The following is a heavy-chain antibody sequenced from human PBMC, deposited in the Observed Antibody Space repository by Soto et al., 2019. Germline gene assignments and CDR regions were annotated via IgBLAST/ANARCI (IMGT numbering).Heavy chain of an antibody. CDR3: ARDGYSESGSYSDWFDS. CDR1: GGSIDSPNW. CDR2: ISHSGDT. Sequence: QVQLQESGPGLVKPSGTLSLTCGVSGGSIDSPNWWSWVRQPPGKGLEWIGEISHSGDTNYNPSLKSRVTISVDRSKNQFSQKMTAVTAADTAVYYCARDGYSESGSYSDWFDSWGQGVLVTVSS. D-gene: IGHD3-10*01. J-gene: IGHJ5*01. V-gene: IGHV4-4*02.